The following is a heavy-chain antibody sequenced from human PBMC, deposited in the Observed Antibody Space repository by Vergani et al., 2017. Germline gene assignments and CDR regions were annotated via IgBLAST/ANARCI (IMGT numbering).Heavy chain of an antibody. CDR3: ARDRGDWRYSRYFYNYYMDV. J-gene: IGHJ6*03. CDR1: GFTFSTYD. V-gene: IGHV3-13*01. CDR2: IGTAGDT. Sequence: EVQLVESGGGLVQPGGSLRLSCAASGFTFSTYDMHWVRQATGKGLEWVSAIGTAGDTYYPGSVKGRFTISRDNSKSTLFLQMNSLRVEDMAVYYCARDRGDWRYSRYFYNYYMDVWGKGTTVTVSS. D-gene: IGHD2-8*02.